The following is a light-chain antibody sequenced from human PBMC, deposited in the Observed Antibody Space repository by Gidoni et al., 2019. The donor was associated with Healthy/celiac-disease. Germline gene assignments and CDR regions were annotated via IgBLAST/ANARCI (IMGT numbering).Light chain of an antibody. CDR3: SSFTSSSPVV. Sequence: SPGQSITISCTGTSSDVGGYNYVSWYQQHPGKAPKLMIYDVSNRPSGVSNRFSGSKSGNTASLTISGLQAEDEADYYCSSFTSSSPVVFGGWPTLPVL. V-gene: IGLV2-14*03. J-gene: IGLJ2*01. CDR1: SSDVGGYNY. CDR2: DVS.